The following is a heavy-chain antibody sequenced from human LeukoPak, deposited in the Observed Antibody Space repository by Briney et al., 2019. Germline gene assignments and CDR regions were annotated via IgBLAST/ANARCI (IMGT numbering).Heavy chain of an antibody. J-gene: IGHJ6*02. D-gene: IGHD2-2*01. CDR1: GYTLTELS. Sequence: ASVKVSYKVSGYTLTELSMHWVRQAPGKGLEWMGGFDPEDGETIYAQKFQGRVTMTEDTSTDTAYMELSSLRSEDTAVYYCATSRSSYCSSTSCTNYYYYGMDVWGQGTTVTVSS. CDR3: ATSRSSYCSSTSCTNYYYYGMDV. V-gene: IGHV1-24*01. CDR2: FDPEDGET.